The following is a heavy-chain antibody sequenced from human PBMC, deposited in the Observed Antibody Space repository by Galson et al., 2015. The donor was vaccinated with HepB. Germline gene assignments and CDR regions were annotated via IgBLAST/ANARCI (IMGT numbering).Heavy chain of an antibody. V-gene: IGHV2-5*02. CDR3: ARGRPDYGDYGFFDY. CDR2: IYWDDDK. CDR1: GFSLSTSGVG. Sequence: TLSLTCAVSGFSLSTSGVGVGWIRQPPGKALEWLALIYWDDDKRYSPSLKSRLTITKDTSKNQVVLTMTNMDPVDTATYYCARGRPDYGDYGFFDYWGQGTLVTVSS. D-gene: IGHD4-17*01. J-gene: IGHJ4*02.